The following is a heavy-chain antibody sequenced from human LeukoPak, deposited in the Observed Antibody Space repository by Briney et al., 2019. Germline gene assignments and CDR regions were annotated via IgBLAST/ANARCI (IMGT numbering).Heavy chain of an antibody. CDR1: GFTFSSYA. CDR3: ARDRGTIFPRWIPYNWFDP. Sequence: PGGSLRLSCAASGFTFSSYAMHWVRQAPGKGLEWVAVISYDGSNKYYADSVKGRFTISRDNSKNTLYLQMNGLRAGDTAVYYCARDRGTIFPRWIPYNWFDPWGQGTLVTVSS. CDR2: ISYDGSNK. V-gene: IGHV3-30*01. J-gene: IGHJ5*02. D-gene: IGHD3-3*01.